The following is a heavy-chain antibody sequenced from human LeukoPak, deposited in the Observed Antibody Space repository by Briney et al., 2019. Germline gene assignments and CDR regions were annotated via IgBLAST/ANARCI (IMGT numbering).Heavy chain of an antibody. Sequence: SETLSLTCAVYGGSFSGYYWSWIRQPPGKGLEWIGEINHSGSTNYNPSLKSRVTISVDTSKNQFSLKLSSVTAADTAVYYCARPQFFYDSSGYPDGGAFDIWGQGTMVTVSS. J-gene: IGHJ3*02. CDR2: INHSGST. CDR1: GGSFSGYY. D-gene: IGHD3-22*01. CDR3: ARPQFFYDSSGYPDGGAFDI. V-gene: IGHV4-34*01.